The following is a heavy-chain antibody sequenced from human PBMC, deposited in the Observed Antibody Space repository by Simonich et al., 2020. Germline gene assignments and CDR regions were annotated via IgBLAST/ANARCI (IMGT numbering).Heavy chain of an antibody. V-gene: IGHV4-59*01. CDR1: GGSISSYY. Sequence: QVQLQESGPGLVKPSETLSLTCTVSGGSISSYYCSWIRQPPGKGREWIGYIYYSGSTNNNPSLKSRVTISVDTSKNQFSLKLSSVTAADTAVYYCARGGLYFDYWGQGTLVTVSS. D-gene: IGHD2-15*01. CDR2: IYYSGST. J-gene: IGHJ4*02. CDR3: ARGGLYFDY.